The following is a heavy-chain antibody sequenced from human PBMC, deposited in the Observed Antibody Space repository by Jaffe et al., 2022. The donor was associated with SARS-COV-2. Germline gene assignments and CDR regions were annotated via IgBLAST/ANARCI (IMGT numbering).Heavy chain of an antibody. V-gene: IGHV1-3*01. CDR1: GFPLSTCG. CDR2: INAGNGNV. D-gene: IGHD2-8*02. CDR3: AREAAILLMGDDGFDI. J-gene: IGHJ3*02. Sequence: QVQLVQSGAELKKPGASVKVSCEASGFPLSTCGIHWVRRAPGQSPEWMGWINAGNGNVKYSQRFQDRLAITMDTSARTVYMELSSLRPDDTAVYYCAREAAILLMGDDGFDIWGQGTTITVSS.